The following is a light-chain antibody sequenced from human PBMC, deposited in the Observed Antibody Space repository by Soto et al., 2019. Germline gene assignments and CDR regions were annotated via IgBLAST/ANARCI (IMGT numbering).Light chain of an antibody. V-gene: IGLV2-14*01. CDR3: SSYTITTALV. J-gene: IGLJ6*01. CDR1: SSDVGGYNF. Sequence: QSALTQPASVSGSPGQSITISCTGTSSDVGGYNFVSWYQQHPGKAPKLMISEVSNRPSGISDRFSGSKSGNTASLTISGLQADDEASYYCSSYTITTALVFGSGTQLTVL. CDR2: EVS.